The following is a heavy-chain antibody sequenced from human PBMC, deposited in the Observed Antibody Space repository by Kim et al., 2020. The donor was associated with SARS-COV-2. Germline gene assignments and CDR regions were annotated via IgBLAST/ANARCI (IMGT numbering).Heavy chain of an antibody. Sequence: SETLSLTCTVSGGSISSGGYYWSWIRQHPGKGLEWIGYIYYSGSTYYNPSLKSRVTISVDTSKNQFSLKLSSVTAADTAVYYCSTSYDSSGYYYFDYWGQGTLVTIYS. V-gene: IGHV4-31*03. D-gene: IGHD3-22*01. CDR1: GGSISSGGYY. CDR2: IYYSGST. J-gene: IGHJ4*02. CDR3: STSYDSSGYYYFDY.